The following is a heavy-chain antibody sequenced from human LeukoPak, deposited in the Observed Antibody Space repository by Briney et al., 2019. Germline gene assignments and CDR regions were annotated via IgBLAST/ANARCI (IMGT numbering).Heavy chain of an antibody. J-gene: IGHJ4*02. CDR1: GYTFTSYG. D-gene: IGHD5-24*01. CDR2: IIPIFGTA. CDR3: ARAGWLQYYYFDY. Sequence: SVKVSCKASGYTFTSYGISWVRQAPGQGLEWMGGIIPIFGTAKYAQKFQGRVTITADTSTSTAYMELSSLRSEDTAVYYCARAGWLQYYYFDYWGQGTLVTVSS. V-gene: IGHV1-69*06.